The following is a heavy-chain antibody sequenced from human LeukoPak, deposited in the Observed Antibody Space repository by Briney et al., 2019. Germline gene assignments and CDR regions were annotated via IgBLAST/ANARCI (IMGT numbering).Heavy chain of an antibody. Sequence: GASVKVSCKASGYTFTSYDINWVRQATGQGLEWMGWMNPNSGNTGCAQKFQGRVTTTGNTSIGTAYMELSSLRSEDTAVYYCARDYCSSTSCYKRTFNYWGQGTLVTVSS. CDR3: ARDYCSSTSCYKRTFNY. CDR1: GYTFTSYD. J-gene: IGHJ4*02. CDR2: MNPNSGNT. V-gene: IGHV1-8*03. D-gene: IGHD2-2*02.